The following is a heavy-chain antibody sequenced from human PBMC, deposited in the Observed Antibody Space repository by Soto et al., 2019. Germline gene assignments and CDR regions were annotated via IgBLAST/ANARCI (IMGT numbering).Heavy chain of an antibody. J-gene: IGHJ4*02. CDR3: ARGGSGYTWFNEF. CDR2: IIPVFQTA. D-gene: IGHD3-22*01. Sequence: QEQLVQSGAEVKKPGYSVKVSCKASGGLFSSYPISWVRQVPGQGLEWMGGIIPVFQTAYYTQRFQGRVTITADESTNTAYMELSILRSEDTAIYYCARGGSGYTWFNEFWGQGTLVTVSS. V-gene: IGHV1-69*01. CDR1: GGLFSSYP.